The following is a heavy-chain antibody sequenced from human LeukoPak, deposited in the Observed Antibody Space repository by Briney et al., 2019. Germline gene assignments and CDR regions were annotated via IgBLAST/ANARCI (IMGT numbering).Heavy chain of an antibody. J-gene: IGHJ3*02. Sequence: ASVKVSCKTSGYAFTSHGISWVRQAPGQGLEWMGWISADSGKAHFAQKLQGRVSLTIDISTSIASMELRSLRSDDTAVYYCARSPHRSADAFDIWGQGTMVTVSS. CDR2: ISADSGKA. CDR1: GYAFTSHG. V-gene: IGHV1-18*01. CDR3: ARSPHRSADAFDI. D-gene: IGHD1-26*01.